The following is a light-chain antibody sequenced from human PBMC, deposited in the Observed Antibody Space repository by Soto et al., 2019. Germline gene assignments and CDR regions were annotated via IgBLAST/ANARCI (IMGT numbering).Light chain of an antibody. CDR3: QHYGSSPRT. CDR1: QSVRRNY. V-gene: IGKV3-20*01. Sequence: EIVLTQSPGTLSLSPGERAALSCRASQSVRRNYLAWYQHKPGQAPRLLLYGASNRATGIPDRFTGSGSGTDFTLTISRLEPEDFAVYYCQHYGSSPRTFGQGTKLEIK. J-gene: IGKJ2*01. CDR2: GAS.